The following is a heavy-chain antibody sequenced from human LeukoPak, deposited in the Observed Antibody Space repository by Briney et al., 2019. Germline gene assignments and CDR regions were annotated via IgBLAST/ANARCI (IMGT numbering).Heavy chain of an antibody. Sequence: KPSETLSLTCTVSGGSISSSRYYWGWIRQPPGKGLEWIGYIYYSGSTYYNPSLKSRVTISVDTSKNQFSLKLSSVTAADTAVYYCARGCELLWFGELCRWFDPWGQGTLVTVSS. D-gene: IGHD3-10*01. CDR2: IYYSGST. V-gene: IGHV4-30-4*08. CDR3: ARGCELLWFGELCRWFDP. J-gene: IGHJ5*02. CDR1: GGSISSSRYY.